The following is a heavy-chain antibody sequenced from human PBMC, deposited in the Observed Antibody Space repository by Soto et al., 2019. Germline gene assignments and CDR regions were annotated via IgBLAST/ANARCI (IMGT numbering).Heavy chain of an antibody. Sequence: GGSLRLSCAASGFTFSSYEMNWVRQAPGKGLEWVSYISSSGSTIYYADSVKGRFTISRDNAKNSLYLQMNSLRAEDTAVYYCARADMGKLLYYYWSYGMDAWGQGTTLTVSS. J-gene: IGHJ6*02. D-gene: IGHD3-16*01. CDR1: GFTFSSYE. V-gene: IGHV3-48*03. CDR2: ISSSGSTI. CDR3: ARADMGKLLYYYWSYGMDA.